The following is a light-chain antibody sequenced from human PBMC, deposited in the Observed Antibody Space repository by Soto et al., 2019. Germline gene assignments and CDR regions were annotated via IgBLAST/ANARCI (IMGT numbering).Light chain of an antibody. CDR2: DAS. Sequence: EIVLTQSPATLSLSPGERVTLSCRASKRVSSSFAWYQQKPGLAPSLLIYDASTRAAGIPARFSGSGSGTDFTLTISSLEPDDFAVYYCQQRSDWPLTFGGGTKVEIK. CDR3: QQRSDWPLT. V-gene: IGKV3-11*01. CDR1: KRVSSS. J-gene: IGKJ4*01.